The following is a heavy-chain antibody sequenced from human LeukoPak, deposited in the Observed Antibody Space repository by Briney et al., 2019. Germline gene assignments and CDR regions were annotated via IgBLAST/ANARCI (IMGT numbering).Heavy chain of an antibody. CDR2: ISGSGGTT. Sequence: GGSLRLSCAASGFTFSSHAMNWVRQAPGKGLEWVSGISGSGGTTYYADSVKGRFTISRDNSKNTLYLQMNSLRAEDTAVYYCAKDQVSGMTGTPAGYYGMDVWGQGTTVTVSS. V-gene: IGHV3-23*01. D-gene: IGHD1-20*01. CDR3: AKDQVSGMTGTPAGYYGMDV. CDR1: GFTFSSHA. J-gene: IGHJ6*02.